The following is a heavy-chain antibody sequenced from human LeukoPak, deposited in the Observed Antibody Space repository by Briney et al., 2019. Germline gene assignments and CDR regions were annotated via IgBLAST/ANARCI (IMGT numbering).Heavy chain of an antibody. V-gene: IGHV4-59*08. Sequence: SETLPLTCTVSGGSISNYYWIWIRQPPGKGLEWVGHISYSGGTKYNPSLQSRVTISIDTSKNQFSLNLSSVTAADTAVYYCARRVIMSAAGVPDTWLDPWGQGILVTVSS. D-gene: IGHD2-8*01. J-gene: IGHJ5*02. CDR2: ISYSGGT. CDR3: ARRVIMSAAGVPDTWLDP. CDR1: GGSISNYY.